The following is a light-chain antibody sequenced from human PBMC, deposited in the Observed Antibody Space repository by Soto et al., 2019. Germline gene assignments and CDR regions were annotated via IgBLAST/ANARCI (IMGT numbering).Light chain of an antibody. CDR1: QGIRKD. CDR2: AAS. Sequence: DIQMTQSPSSLSASVGDRVIITCRASQGIRKDLGWYQQKAGKAPKRLIYAASSLQSGVPSRFSSSGSGTEFTLTISSLQPEDFATYYCLQHNTYPWTFGQGTKVEIK. CDR3: LQHNTYPWT. J-gene: IGKJ1*01. V-gene: IGKV1-17*01.